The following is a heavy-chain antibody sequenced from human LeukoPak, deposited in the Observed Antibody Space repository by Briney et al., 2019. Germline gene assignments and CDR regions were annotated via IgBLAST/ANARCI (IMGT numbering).Heavy chain of an antibody. CDR1: GGSISSYY. D-gene: IGHD1-1*01. Sequence: SETLSLTCTVSGGSISSYYWSWIRQPPGKGLEWIGYIYYSGSTRYNPSLKSRVTISIDTSKNQFSLKLTSVTAADTAVYYCARDANWNDGGLDYWGQGTLVTVSS. V-gene: IGHV4-59*01. CDR3: ARDANWNDGGLDY. CDR2: IYYSGST. J-gene: IGHJ4*02.